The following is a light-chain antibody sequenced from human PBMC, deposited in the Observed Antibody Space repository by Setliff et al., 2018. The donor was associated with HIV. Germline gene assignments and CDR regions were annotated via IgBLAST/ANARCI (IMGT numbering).Light chain of an antibody. CDR1: SSDIGRYNL. J-gene: IGLJ1*01. Sequence: QSALAQPASVSGSPGQSITISCTGTSSDIGRYNLVSWYQQYPGKAPKLMIYQATKRPSGVSNRFSGSKSGNTASLTISGPQAEDEADYYCSSYTSSTAYVFGTGTKVTVL. CDR3: SSYTSSTAYV. CDR2: QAT. V-gene: IGLV2-14*02.